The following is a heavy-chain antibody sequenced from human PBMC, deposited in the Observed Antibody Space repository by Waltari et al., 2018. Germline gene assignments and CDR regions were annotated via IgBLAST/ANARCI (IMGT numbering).Heavy chain of an antibody. Sequence: EVQLVESGGGLIQPGGSLRPSCAASGFTVSSYYMRWVRQAPGKGLEWVSVIYSGGSTYYADSVKSRYTISRDNSKNTLYLQMNSLRAEYTAVYYCARVSEDGMDVWGQGTTVTVSS. V-gene: IGHV3-53*01. J-gene: IGHJ6*02. CDR2: IYSGGST. CDR3: ARVSEDGMDV. CDR1: GFTVSSYY.